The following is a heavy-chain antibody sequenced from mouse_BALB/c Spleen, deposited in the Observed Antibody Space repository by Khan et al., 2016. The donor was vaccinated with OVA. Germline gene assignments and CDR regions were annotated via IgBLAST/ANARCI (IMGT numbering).Heavy chain of an antibody. Sequence: QIQLVQSGPELKKPGETVKISCKASGYTFTDYSMHWVKQAPGKGLKWMGWINTETGEPTYADDFKGRFAFSLETSASTAYLQINNLKNEDTATYCCASIVATDFDYWGQGTTLTVSS. J-gene: IGHJ2*01. V-gene: IGHV9-2-1*01. D-gene: IGHD1-1*01. CDR3: ASIVATDFDY. CDR2: INTETGEP. CDR1: GYTFTDYS.